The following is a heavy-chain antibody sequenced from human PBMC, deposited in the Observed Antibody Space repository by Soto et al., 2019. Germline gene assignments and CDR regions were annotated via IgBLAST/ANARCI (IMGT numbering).Heavy chain of an antibody. CDR2: INAGNGNT. Sequence: ASVKVSCKASGYTFTRYAMHWVRQAPGQRLEWMGWINAGNGNTKYSQKFQGRVTITRDTSASTAYMELSSLRSEDTAVYYCASEYSSSTEFDYWGQGTLVTVSS. CDR1: GYTFTRYA. V-gene: IGHV1-3*01. CDR3: ASEYSSSTEFDY. J-gene: IGHJ4*02. D-gene: IGHD6-6*01.